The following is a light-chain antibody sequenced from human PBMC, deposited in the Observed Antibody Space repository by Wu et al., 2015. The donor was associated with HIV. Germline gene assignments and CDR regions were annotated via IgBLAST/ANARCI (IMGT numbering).Light chain of an antibody. Sequence: DVQLTQSPSSLSASVGDRVTISCRASQSVRNFLNWYQQKPGQAPKVLIYAASRLEVRVPTRFSGSGYGTDFTLTISSLQPEDFATYYCQQSYPTPFTFGGGTK. V-gene: IGKV1-39*01. J-gene: IGKJ4*01. CDR3: QQSYPTPFT. CDR2: AAS. CDR1: QSVRNF.